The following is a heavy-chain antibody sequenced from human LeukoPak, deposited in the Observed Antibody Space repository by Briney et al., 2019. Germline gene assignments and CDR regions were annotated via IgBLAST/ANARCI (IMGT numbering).Heavy chain of an antibody. J-gene: IGHJ5*02. CDR2: ISSSGSTI. CDR3: ARGDEDIVVVPAVIFGSWFDP. V-gene: IGHV3-48*03. D-gene: IGHD2-2*01. Sequence: GGSLRLSCAASGFTFSSYEMNWVRQAPGKGLEWVSYISSSGSTIYYADSVKGRFTISRDNAKNSLYLQMNSLRAEDTAVYYCARGDEDIVVVPAVIFGSWFDPWGRGTLVTVSS. CDR1: GFTFSSYE.